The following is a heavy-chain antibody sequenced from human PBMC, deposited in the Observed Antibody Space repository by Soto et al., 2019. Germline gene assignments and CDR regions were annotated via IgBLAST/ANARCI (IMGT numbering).Heavy chain of an antibody. Sequence: QLQLQESGPGLVKPSETLSLTCTVSGGSISSSSYYWGWIRQPPGKGLEWIGSIYYSGTTYYNPSLKSRVTISVETPKNQFSLKLSSVTAADTAVYYCAGSGNYRLWWFAPWGQGTLVTVSS. D-gene: IGHD1-26*01. J-gene: IGHJ5*02. CDR1: GGSISSSSYY. CDR3: AGSGNYRLWWFAP. CDR2: IYYSGTT. V-gene: IGHV4-39*01.